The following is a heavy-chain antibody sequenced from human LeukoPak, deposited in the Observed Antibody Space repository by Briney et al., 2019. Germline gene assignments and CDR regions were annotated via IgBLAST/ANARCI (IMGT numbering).Heavy chain of an antibody. V-gene: IGHV1-8*01. CDR3: ARGPRNDP. CDR2: VHPDSGNT. J-gene: IGHJ5*02. D-gene: IGHD1-14*01. CDR1: GYPFSTGE. Sequence: EASVKVSCKTSGYPFSTGEINWVRQAAGQGLEWLGWVHPDSGNTDYAQKFRGRVTMSRDTSTSTASMELSGLRLDDTAVYFCARGPRNDPWGQGTLVTVSS.